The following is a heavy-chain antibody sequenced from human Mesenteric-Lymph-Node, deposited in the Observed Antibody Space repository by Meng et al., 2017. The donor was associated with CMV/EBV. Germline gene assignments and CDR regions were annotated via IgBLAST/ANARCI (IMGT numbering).Heavy chain of an antibody. V-gene: IGHV3-72*01. CDR1: GFSFRSYE. CDR3: TKSSSWYNDFDY. D-gene: IGHD6-13*01. CDR2: TGNKADSYTT. Sequence: GESLKISCAASGFSFRSYEMNWVRQAPGKGLEWVGRTGNKADSYTTEYAASVKGRFTISRDDSKNTAYLQMNSLKTEDTAVYYCTKSSSWYNDFDYWGQGTLVTVSS. J-gene: IGHJ4*02.